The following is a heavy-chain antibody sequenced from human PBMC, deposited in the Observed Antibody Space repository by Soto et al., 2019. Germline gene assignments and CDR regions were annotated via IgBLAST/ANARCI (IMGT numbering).Heavy chain of an antibody. CDR2: VSATGETT. Sequence: EVHLLESGGGLVQTGGSLRLSCAASGFTFSYYAMNWVRQAPGKGLEWVAHVSATGETTHYADSVNGRFTNSRDNSKNTLFLHMNSLRAEDTALYYCARDPDAYLSLWGYDYWGQGTLVTASS. CDR1: GFTFSYYA. J-gene: IGHJ4*02. V-gene: IGHV3-23*01. CDR3: ARDPDAYLSLWGYDY. D-gene: IGHD3-16*01.